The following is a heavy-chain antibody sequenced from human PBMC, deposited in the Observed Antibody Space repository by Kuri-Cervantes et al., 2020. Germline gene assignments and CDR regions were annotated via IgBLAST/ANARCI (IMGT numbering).Heavy chain of an antibody. CDR2: IYSDGTK. Sequence: GESLKISCAASGFTFSDYWMNWVRQAPGKGLEWVSVIYSDGTKYYADSVKGRFTISRDKSKNMLYLQMNSLRVEDTAVYYCAGDRWIRPDVGGMDVWGQGITVTVSS. V-gene: IGHV3-66*01. J-gene: IGHJ6*02. CDR3: AGDRWIRPDVGGMDV. CDR1: GFTFSDYW. D-gene: IGHD5-18*01.